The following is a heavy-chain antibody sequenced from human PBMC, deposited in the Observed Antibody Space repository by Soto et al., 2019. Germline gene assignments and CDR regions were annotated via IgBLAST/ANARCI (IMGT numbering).Heavy chain of an antibody. J-gene: IGHJ4*02. CDR2: IIPILGIA. CDR1: GGTFSSYT. CDR3: ARGVATVTNRGCFEY. Sequence: SVKVSCKASGGTFSSYTISWVRQAPGQGLEWMGRIIPILGIANYAQKFQGRVTITADKSTSTAYMELSSLRSEDTAVYYCARGVATVTNRGCFEYWGQGTLVTVSS. V-gene: IGHV1-69*02. D-gene: IGHD4-17*01.